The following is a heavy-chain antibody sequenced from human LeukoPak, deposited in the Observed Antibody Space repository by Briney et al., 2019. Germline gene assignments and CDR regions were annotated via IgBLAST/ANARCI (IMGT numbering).Heavy chain of an antibody. V-gene: IGHV4-4*07. J-gene: IGHJ4*02. CDR3: ARDVVAARGSFDY. Sequence: SETLSLTCTVSGDSISGFYWSWIRHAAGKGLEWIAHIYTSVSTNYNPSLKSRVTMSVDMSRNQFSLKLRSVTAADTAVYYCARDVVAARGSFDYWGQGTLVTVSS. CDR2: IYTSVST. CDR1: GDSISGFY. D-gene: IGHD2-2*01.